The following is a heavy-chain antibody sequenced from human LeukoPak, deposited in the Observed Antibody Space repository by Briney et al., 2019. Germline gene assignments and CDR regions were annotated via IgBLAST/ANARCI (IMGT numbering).Heavy chain of an antibody. CDR2: INQDGSEK. CDR1: GFTFSNFY. Sequence: GGSLRLSCAASGFTFSNFYMNWVRQAPGKGLEWVASINQDGSEKYYVDSVKGRFTISRDNAKNSLYLQMNSLRAEDTAVYYCARGTTYYFDPWGQGTLVTVSS. V-gene: IGHV3-7*01. CDR3: ARGTTYYFDP. D-gene: IGHD1-7*01. J-gene: IGHJ5*02.